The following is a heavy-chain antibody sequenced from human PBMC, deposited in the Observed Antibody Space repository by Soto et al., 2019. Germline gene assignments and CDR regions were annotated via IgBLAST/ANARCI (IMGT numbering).Heavy chain of an antibody. CDR1: GFTFSSYG. CDR3: ARAAGYDYVWGCSGLDP. Sequence: QVQLVESGGGVVQPGRSLRLSCAASGFTFSSYGMHWVRLAPGKGLEWVAVISYDVSNKYYADSVKGRFTISGDNSNNTQHLQKNSLRAEDTAVSYSARAAGYDYVWGCSGLDPLGQGTMVTVSS. V-gene: IGHV3-30*03. J-gene: IGHJ5*02. D-gene: IGHD3-16*01. CDR2: ISYDVSNK.